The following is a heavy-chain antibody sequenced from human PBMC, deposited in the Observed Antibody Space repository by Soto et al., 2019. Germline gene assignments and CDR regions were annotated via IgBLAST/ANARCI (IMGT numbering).Heavy chain of an antibody. J-gene: IGHJ1*01. CDR1: GFTFSNYV. CDR2: ISVDGSNT. CDR3: AREEASSGQAGPFWH. V-gene: IGHV3-30-3*01. D-gene: IGHD3-22*01. Sequence: QVQLVESGGGVVQPGRSLRLSCTASGFTFSNYVMHWIRQAPGEGLEWVAGISVDGSNTHYADSVKGRFTISRDNSKNTLYMQMDSLTPEETTGYYGAREEASSGQAGPFWHWGQGTLVTVSS.